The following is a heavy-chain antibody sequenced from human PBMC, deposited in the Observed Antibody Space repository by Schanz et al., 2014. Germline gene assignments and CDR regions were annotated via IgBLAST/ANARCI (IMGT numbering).Heavy chain of an antibody. CDR1: GGTFSTYP. CDR2: IIPIHGIV. Sequence: QVQLVQSGAEAKKPGASVKVSCKASGGTFSTYPINWLRQAPGQGLEWMGRIIPIHGIVNYAQRFQDRVRITADKSTSTAYMELSSLRADDTAVYYCARGGDPEDVFDIWGQGTILTVSS. J-gene: IGHJ3*02. CDR3: ARGGDPEDVFDI. V-gene: IGHV1-69*04. D-gene: IGHD2-15*01.